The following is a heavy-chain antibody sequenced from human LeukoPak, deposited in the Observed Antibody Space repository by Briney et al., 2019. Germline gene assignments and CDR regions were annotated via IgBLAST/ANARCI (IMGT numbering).Heavy chain of an antibody. J-gene: IGHJ3*02. Sequence: SETLSLTCSVSGGSISSYFWSWIRQPAGKGLEWIGRIYASGNTNYNSSLKSRLTMSIDTSKNQFSLRLSSVTAADTAVYYCARESGYSDDVFDIWGQGTMVTVFS. CDR2: IYASGNT. CDR3: ARESGYSDDVFDI. CDR1: GGSISSYF. D-gene: IGHD4-23*01. V-gene: IGHV4-4*07.